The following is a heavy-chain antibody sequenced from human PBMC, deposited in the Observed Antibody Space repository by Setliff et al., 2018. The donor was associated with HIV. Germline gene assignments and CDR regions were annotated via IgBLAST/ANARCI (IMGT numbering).Heavy chain of an antibody. CDR1: GLTFSDCG. Sequence: GGSLRLSCATSGLTFSDCGMHWVRQAPGKGLEWVASIRSDGSNKYYADSVTGRFTISRDDSKNTLYLQMNSLRAEDTAVYYCAKDKGQKYADYWGQGTVVTVSS. J-gene: IGHJ4*02. V-gene: IGHV3-30*02. CDR3: AKDKGQKYADY. CDR2: IRSDGSNK. D-gene: IGHD3-10*01.